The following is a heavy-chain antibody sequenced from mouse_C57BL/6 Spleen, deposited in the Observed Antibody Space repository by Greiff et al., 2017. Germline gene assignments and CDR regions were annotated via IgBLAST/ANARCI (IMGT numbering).Heavy chain of an antibody. J-gene: IGHJ2*01. D-gene: IGHD2-5*01. CDR3: ARVYYSIYFDY. CDR1: GFTFSSYA. V-gene: IGHV5-4*03. Sequence: EVKLVESGGGLVKPGGSLKLSCAASGFTFSSYAMSWVRQTPEKRLEWVATISDGGSYTYYPDNVKGRFTISRDNAKNNLYLQMSHLKSEDTSMYYCARVYYSIYFDYWGQGTTLTVSS. CDR2: ISDGGSYT.